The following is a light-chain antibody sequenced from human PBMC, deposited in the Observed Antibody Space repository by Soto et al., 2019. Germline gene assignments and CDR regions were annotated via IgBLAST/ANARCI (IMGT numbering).Light chain of an antibody. CDR3: KKYYGSPIL. Sequence: DIVMTQSPDSLAVPLGERTTISCKSSQSILSSSNNQNYLAWYQQKPGQPPKLLISWASTRASGVPDRISGRGCGKIFPLTIGSRRVEVAAFYYCKKYYGSPILFAPGTKLNIK. J-gene: IGKJ3*01. CDR1: QSILSSSNNQNY. V-gene: IGKV4-1*01. CDR2: WAS.